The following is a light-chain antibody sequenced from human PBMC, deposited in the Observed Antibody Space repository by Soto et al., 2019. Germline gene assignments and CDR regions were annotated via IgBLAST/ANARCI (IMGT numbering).Light chain of an antibody. CDR3: QQYATSPRT. CDR1: QIVSSYY. J-gene: IGKJ1*01. V-gene: IGKV3-20*01. Sequence: EIVLTQSPGTLSLFPGERATLSCWASQIVSSYYLAWYQQKPGQAPRLLIYGASSRATGIPDRFSGSGSGTDFTLTISRLEPEDFAVYYCQQYATSPRTFGQGTKVDIK. CDR2: GAS.